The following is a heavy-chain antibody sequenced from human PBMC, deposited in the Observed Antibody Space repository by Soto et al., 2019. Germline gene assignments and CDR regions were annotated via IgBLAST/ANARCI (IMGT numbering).Heavy chain of an antibody. CDR2: IYYSGST. Sequence: SETLSLTCTVSGGSISSYYWSWIRQPPGKGLEWIGYIYYSGSTNYNPSLKSRVTISVDTSKNQFSLKLSSVTAADTAVYYCARAGGHYDFWSGSGAIDIWGQGTMVTVSS. V-gene: IGHV4-59*01. J-gene: IGHJ3*02. CDR1: GGSISSYY. D-gene: IGHD3-3*01. CDR3: ARAGGHYDFWSGSGAIDI.